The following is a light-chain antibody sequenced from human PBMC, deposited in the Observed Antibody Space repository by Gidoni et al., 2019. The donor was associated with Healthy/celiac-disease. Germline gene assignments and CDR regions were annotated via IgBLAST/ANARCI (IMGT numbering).Light chain of an antibody. J-gene: IGKJ5*01. CDR2: AAS. CDR1: QSVSSSY. CDR3: QQYGSSRIT. V-gene: IGKV3-20*01. Sequence: DIVLTQSPGTLSLSPGERATLSCRASQSVSSSYLVWYQQNPGQAPRLLIYAASSRATGIPDRFSGSGSGTDFTLTISRLEPEDFAVYYCQQYGSSRITFGQGTRLEIK.